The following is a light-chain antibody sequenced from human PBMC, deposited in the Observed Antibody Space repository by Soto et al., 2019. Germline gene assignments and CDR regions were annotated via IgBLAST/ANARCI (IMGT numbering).Light chain of an antibody. V-gene: IGKV2-30*02. J-gene: IGKJ1*01. CDR1: QSLVHSDGNTY. Sequence: DVVLTQSPLSLPVTLGQPASISCRSSQSLVHSDGNTYLSWFQQRPGQSPRRLIYKVSNWDSGVPDRFSGSGSGTDFTLKISRVEAEDGGVYYCMQATYWPWTFGQGTKVEIK. CDR3: MQATYWPWT. CDR2: KVS.